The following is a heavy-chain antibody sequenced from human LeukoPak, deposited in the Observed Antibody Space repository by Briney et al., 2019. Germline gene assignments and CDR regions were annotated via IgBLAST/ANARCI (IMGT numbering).Heavy chain of an antibody. Sequence: RTSETLSLTCTVSGYSISSDYYWGWIRQPPGKGLEWIGSIYHSGSTYYNPSLKSRVTISVDTSKNQFSLKLSSVTAADTAVYYCARCARPIDYWGQGTLVTVSS. CDR2: IYHSGST. CDR1: GYSISSDYY. J-gene: IGHJ4*02. CDR3: ARCARPIDY. V-gene: IGHV4-38-2*02. D-gene: IGHD6-6*01.